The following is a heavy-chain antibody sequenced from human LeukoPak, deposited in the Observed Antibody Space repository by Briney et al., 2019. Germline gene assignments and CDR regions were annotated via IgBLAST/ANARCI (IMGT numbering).Heavy chain of an antibody. D-gene: IGHD3-3*01. CDR2: ISSSSSYI. CDR3: AKANSITIFGVVSPVEY. CDR1: GFTFSSYS. J-gene: IGHJ4*02. Sequence: GGSLRLSCAASGFTFSSYSMNWVRQAPGKGLEWVSSISSSSSYIYYAESVKGRFTISRDNSKNTLYLQMNSLRAEDTAVYYCAKANSITIFGVVSPVEYWGQGTLVTVSS. V-gene: IGHV3-21*04.